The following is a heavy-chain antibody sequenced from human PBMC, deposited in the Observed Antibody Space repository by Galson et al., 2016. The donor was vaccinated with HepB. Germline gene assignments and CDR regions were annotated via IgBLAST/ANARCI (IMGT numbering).Heavy chain of an antibody. J-gene: IGHJ4*02. V-gene: IGHV3-23*01. Sequence: SLRLSCAAAGFTFSSYTLTWVRQAPGQGLEWVSSITGSPLSVFYADSVRGRFTISRDDSKNRLSLQMDSLRAKDTAVYYCAKDRQVTYWGQGTLVTVSS. CDR3: AKDRQVTY. CDR2: ITGSPLSV. D-gene: IGHD3-10*01. CDR1: GFTFSSYT.